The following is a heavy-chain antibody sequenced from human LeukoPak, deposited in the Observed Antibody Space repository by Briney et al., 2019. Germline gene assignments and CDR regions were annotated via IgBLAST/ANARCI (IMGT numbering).Heavy chain of an antibody. D-gene: IGHD1-1*01. J-gene: IGHJ4*02. Sequence: SGPTLVNPTQTLTLTCTFSGFSVNTSGMCVNWIRHPPGKALEWLGRIDWDDDKYYSTSLKTRLTISKDTSKNQVVLTMTNMDPVDTATYYWARMRLEGPTTYYLDYWGQGTLVTVSS. CDR3: ARMRLEGPTTYYLDY. CDR2: IDWDDDK. V-gene: IGHV2-70*11. CDR1: GFSVNTSGMC.